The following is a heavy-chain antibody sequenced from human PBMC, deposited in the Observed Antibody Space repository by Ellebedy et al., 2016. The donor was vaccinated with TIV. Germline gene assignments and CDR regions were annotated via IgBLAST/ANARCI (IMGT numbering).Heavy chain of an antibody. CDR1: GFTFSSYT. CDR2: ITGSGSYI. V-gene: IGHV3-21*01. J-gene: IGHJ4*03. Sequence: GESLKISXAASGFTFSSYTMSWVRQVPGKGLEWVSSITGSGSYIYYADSVKGRFTISRDNAKSSLYLQMNSLRAEDTAVYYCAGLHLGYCTSKSCYFDYWGQGTLVTVSS. D-gene: IGHD2-2*01. CDR3: AGLHLGYCTSKSCYFDY.